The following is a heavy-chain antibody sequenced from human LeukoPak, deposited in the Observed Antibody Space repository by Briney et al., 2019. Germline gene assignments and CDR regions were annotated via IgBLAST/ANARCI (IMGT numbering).Heavy chain of an antibody. D-gene: IGHD4-23*01. V-gene: IGHV3-23*01. CDR2: ISGSGGST. J-gene: IGHJ4*02. CDR3: AKYWVDYGGLYYFDY. CDR1: GFTFSSYA. Sequence: GGSLRLSCAASGFTFSSYAMSWVRQAPGKGLEWVSAISGSGGSTYYADSVKGRFTISRDNSKNTLYLQMNSLRAEDTAVYYCAKYWVDYGGLYYFDYWGQGTLVTVSS.